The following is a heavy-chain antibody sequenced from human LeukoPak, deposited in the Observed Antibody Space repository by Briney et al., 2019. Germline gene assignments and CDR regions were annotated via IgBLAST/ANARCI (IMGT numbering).Heavy chain of an antibody. Sequence: PSETLSLTCTVSGASINSYYWSWIRQPPGKGLEWIGNIYNSGSTSYNPSLKGRVTIPVDTSKNQFSLKVSSVTAADTAVYYCARDSAIGRWGQGTLVTVSS. V-gene: IGHV4-59*01. J-gene: IGHJ4*02. CDR2: IYNSGST. D-gene: IGHD3-10*01. CDR3: ARDSAIGR. CDR1: GASINSYY.